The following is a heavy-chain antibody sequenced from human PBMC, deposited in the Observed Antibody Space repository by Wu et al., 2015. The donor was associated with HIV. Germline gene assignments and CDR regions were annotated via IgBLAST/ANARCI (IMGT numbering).Heavy chain of an antibody. V-gene: IGHV1-8*01. Sequence: QVQLVQSGAEVKKPGASVKVSCQASGYTFTIYDINWVRQAPGQGLEWMGWMNPNSGNXGYAQKFQGRVTMTRNTSIGTAYMELSSLRSEDTAVYYCARGNCGGDCSSFYYYYYGMDIWGQGTTVTVSS. D-gene: IGHD2-21*02. CDR1: GYTFTIYD. CDR2: MNPNSGNX. J-gene: IGHJ6*02. CDR3: ARGNCGGDCSSFYYYYYGMDI.